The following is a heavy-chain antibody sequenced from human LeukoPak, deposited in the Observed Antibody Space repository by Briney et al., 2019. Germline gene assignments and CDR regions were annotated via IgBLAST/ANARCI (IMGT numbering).Heavy chain of an antibody. CDR1: GFTVRGNY. V-gene: IGHV3-53*01. CDR3: ESGEWPQDY. J-gene: IGHJ4*02. CDR2: IYAGGST. Sequence: GGSLRLSCAASGFTVRGNYMTWVRQAPGRGLEWVALIYAGGSTYYPDAVKGRFTISRDSSRNTLYLQMNSLRAEDTAVYYSESGEWPQDYWGQGTLVTVSS. D-gene: IGHD3-10*01.